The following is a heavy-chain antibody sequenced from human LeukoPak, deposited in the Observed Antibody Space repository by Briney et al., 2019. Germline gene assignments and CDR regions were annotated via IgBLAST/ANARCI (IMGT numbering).Heavy chain of an antibody. Sequence: SVTLSLTCSVSGGSISSFHWIWIWQTKGKGLERIGYIYHTGSTNYNPSLKSRVSISADTSKNQFSLRLRSVTAADTAVYYCARGFGGSRTGGFDYWGQGTLVTASS. CDR1: GGSISSFH. CDR3: ARGFGGSRTGGFDY. J-gene: IGHJ4*02. CDR2: IYHTGST. V-gene: IGHV4-59*01. D-gene: IGHD3-16*01.